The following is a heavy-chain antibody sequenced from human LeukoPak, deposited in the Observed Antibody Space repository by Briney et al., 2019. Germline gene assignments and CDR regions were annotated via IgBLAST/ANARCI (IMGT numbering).Heavy chain of an antibody. CDR2: LYHSDSA. CDR3: ARQHDSYYYYFIDV. V-gene: IGHV4-38-2*01. Sequence: SETLSLTCAVSGYSISNGYYWAWTRPPPGRGLEWIGSLYHSDSAYYNTTLRSRVSMSVDTSKNQFSLTLSFVTAADTAVYYCARQHDSYYYYFIDVWGSGTTVTVSS. J-gene: IGHJ6*03. CDR1: GYSISNGYY.